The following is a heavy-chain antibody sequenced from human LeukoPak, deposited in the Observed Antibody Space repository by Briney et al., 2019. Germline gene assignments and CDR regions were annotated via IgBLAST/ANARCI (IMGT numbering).Heavy chain of an antibody. CDR3: ARDLEGYHYGSGNYPQ. J-gene: IGHJ4*02. CDR1: GYTFTGYY. V-gene: IGHV1-2*02. Sequence: ASMKVSCKASGYTFTGYYIHWLRQAPGQGLEWMGFINPNSGGTNYAQKFQGRVTMTRDTSISTDYMELSSLTSDDTAVYYCARDLEGYHYGSGNYPQWGQGTLITVSS. CDR2: INPNSGGT. D-gene: IGHD3-10*01.